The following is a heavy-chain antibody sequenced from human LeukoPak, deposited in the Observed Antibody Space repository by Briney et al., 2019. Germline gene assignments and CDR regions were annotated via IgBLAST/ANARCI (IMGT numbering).Heavy chain of an antibody. CDR1: GGSFSGYS. D-gene: IGHD5-24*01. Sequence: SETLSLTCAVYGGSFSGYSWTWIRQPPGKGLEWIGEMSHSGYPNYNPSLKSRVAISVDTSKNQFSLNLTSVTAADTAVYYCARHSEMAGDYWGQGTLVTVSS. CDR2: MSHSGYP. V-gene: IGHV4-34*01. J-gene: IGHJ4*02. CDR3: ARHSEMAGDY.